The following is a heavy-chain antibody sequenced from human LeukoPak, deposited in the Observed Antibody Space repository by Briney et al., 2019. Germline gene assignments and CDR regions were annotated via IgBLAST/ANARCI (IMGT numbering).Heavy chain of an antibody. CDR2: ISWNSGSI. V-gene: IGHV3-9*01. Sequence: GGSLRLSCAASGFTFDDYAMHWVRQAPGKGLEWVSGISWNSGSIGYADSVKGRFTISRDNAKNSLYLQMNSLRAEDTALYYCAPSPYYYDSSGYPINYYGMDVWGQGTTVTVSS. D-gene: IGHD3-22*01. CDR3: APSPYYYDSSGYPINYYGMDV. J-gene: IGHJ6*02. CDR1: GFTFDDYA.